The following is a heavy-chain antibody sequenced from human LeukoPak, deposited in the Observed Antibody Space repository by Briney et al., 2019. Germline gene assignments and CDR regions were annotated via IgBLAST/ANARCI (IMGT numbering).Heavy chain of an antibody. CDR1: GFTVSSNY. Sequence: GGSLRPSCAASGFTVSSNYMSWVRQAPGKGLEWVSVIYSGGSTYYADSVKGRFTISRHNSKNTLYLQMNSLRAEDTAVYYCAREGDCSGGSCYTNYFDYWGQGTLVTVSS. V-gene: IGHV3-53*04. D-gene: IGHD2-15*01. CDR2: IYSGGST. CDR3: AREGDCSGGSCYTNYFDY. J-gene: IGHJ4*02.